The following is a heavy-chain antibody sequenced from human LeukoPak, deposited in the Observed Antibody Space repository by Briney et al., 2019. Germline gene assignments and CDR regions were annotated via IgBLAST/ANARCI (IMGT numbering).Heavy chain of an antibody. D-gene: IGHD6-6*01. CDR2: IIPIFGTA. CDR1: GGTFSSYA. CDR3: ARLHSSSSSLDY. J-gene: IGHJ4*02. V-gene: IGHV1-69*05. Sequence: GASVKVSCKASGGTFSSYAISWVRQAPGQGLEWMGGIIPIFGTANYAQKFQGRVTITTDESTSTAYVELSSLRSEDTAVYYCARLHSSSSSLDYWGQGTLVTVSS.